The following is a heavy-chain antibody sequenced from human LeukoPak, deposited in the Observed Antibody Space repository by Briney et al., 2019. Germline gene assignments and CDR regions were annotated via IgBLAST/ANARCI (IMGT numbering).Heavy chain of an antibody. CDR3: AREVDTPRDAYNWFDP. D-gene: IGHD5-18*01. CDR1: GGTFSSYA. Sequence: ASVKVSCKASGGTFSSYAISWVRQAPGQGLEWMGRIIPIFGTANYAQKFQGRVTITTDESTSTAYMELSSLRSEDMAVYYCAREVDTPRDAYNWFDPWGQGTLVTVSS. CDR2: IIPIFGTA. V-gene: IGHV1-69*05. J-gene: IGHJ5*02.